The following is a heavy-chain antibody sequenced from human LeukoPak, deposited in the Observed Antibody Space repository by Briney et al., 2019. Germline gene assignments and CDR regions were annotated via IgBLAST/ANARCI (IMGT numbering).Heavy chain of an antibody. J-gene: IGHJ4*02. Sequence: GGSLRLSCAASGFTVSSNYMSWVRQAPGKGLEWVSVIYSGGSTYYADSVKGRFTISRDNSKNTLYLQMNSLRAEDTAVYYCARDYYGDYSDYWGQGTLVTVSS. V-gene: IGHV3-66*01. CDR2: IYSGGST. CDR1: GFTVSSNY. D-gene: IGHD4-17*01. CDR3: ARDYYGDYSDY.